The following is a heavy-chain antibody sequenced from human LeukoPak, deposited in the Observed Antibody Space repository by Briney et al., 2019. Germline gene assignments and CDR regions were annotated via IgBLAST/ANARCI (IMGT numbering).Heavy chain of an antibody. V-gene: IGHV1-2*02. J-gene: IGHJ4*02. Sequence: ASVKVSRKASGYTFTSYYMHWVRQAPGQGLEWMGWINPNSGDTNYAQKLQGRVTITRDTSISTAYMELSRLKSDDTAVYYCAASYDFWGGYLNHDYWGQGTLVTVSS. D-gene: IGHD3-3*01. CDR1: GYTFTSYY. CDR2: INPNSGDT. CDR3: AASYDFWGGYLNHDY.